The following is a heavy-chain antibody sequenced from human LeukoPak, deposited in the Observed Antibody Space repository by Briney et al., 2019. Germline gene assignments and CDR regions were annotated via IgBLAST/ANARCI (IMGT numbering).Heavy chain of an antibody. D-gene: IGHD2-15*01. CDR1: GFTFSSYA. CDR3: AKNGDRGAYCSGGSCYPYYYYYMDV. J-gene: IGHJ6*03. V-gene: IGHV3-23*01. Sequence: GGSLRLSCAASGFTFSSYAMSWVRQAPGKGLEWVSSISSTGGTTYYADSVKGRFTISRDNSKNTLFLQVNSLRAEDTAIYYCAKNGDRGAYCSGGSCYPYYYYYMDVWGKGTTVTISS. CDR2: ISSTGGTT.